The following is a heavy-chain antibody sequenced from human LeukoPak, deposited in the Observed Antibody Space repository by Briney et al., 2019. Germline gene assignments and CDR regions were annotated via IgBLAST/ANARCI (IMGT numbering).Heavy chain of an antibody. J-gene: IGHJ4*02. CDR3: AKDLNYDFWSGYYGYFDY. D-gene: IGHD3-3*01. CDR2: ISDSGGST. Sequence: GGSLRLSCAASGFTFSSNAMSWVRQAPGKGLEWVSGISDSGGSTYYADSVKGRFTISRDNSKNTLYLQMNSLRAEDTAVYYRAKDLNYDFWSGYYGYFDYWGQGTLVTVSS. V-gene: IGHV3-23*01. CDR1: GFTFSSNA.